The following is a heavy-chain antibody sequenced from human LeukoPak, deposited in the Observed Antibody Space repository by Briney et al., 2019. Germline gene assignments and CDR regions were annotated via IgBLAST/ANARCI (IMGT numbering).Heavy chain of an antibody. D-gene: IGHD1-20*01. CDR3: AKENNWNDGRFNYFDY. CDR2: IHGSGETT. V-gene: IGHV3-23*01. CDR1: ALRFSSFA. J-gene: IGHJ4*02. Sequence: GGSLRLSCAASALRFSSFAMTWVRQVPGKGLEWVSGIHGSGETTYYADSVKGRFTISRDNSKNTLYLQMNGLRAEDTAVYYCAKENNWNDGRFNYFDYWGQGTLVTVSS.